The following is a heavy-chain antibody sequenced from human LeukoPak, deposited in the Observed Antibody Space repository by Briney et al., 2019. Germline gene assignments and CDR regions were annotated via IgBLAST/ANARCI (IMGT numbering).Heavy chain of an antibody. CDR2: INHSGCT. CDR1: GGSFSGYY. J-gene: IGHJ4*02. V-gene: IGHV4-34*01. D-gene: IGHD3-10*01. CDR3: ARGRWYYGSGSYLDY. Sequence: PSETLSLTCAVYGGSFSGYYWSWIRQPPGKGRECIGEINHSGCTNYNPSLKSRVTISVDTSKNQFSLKLSSVTAADTAVYYCARGRWYYGSGSYLDYWGQGTLVTVSS.